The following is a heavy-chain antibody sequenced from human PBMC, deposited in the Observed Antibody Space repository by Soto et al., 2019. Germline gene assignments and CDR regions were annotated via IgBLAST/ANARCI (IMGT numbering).Heavy chain of an antibody. D-gene: IGHD3-3*01. CDR2: INSDGSST. CDR1: GFTFSSYW. V-gene: IGHV3-74*01. CDR3: ARAIPGPFWSSYPSYYYGMDV. J-gene: IGHJ6*02. Sequence: PRGSLRLSCAASGFTFSSYWMHWVRQAPGKGLVWVSRINSDGSSTSYADSVMGRFTISRDNAKNTLYLQMNSLRAEDTAVYYCARAIPGPFWSSYPSYYYGMDVWGQGTTVTVSS.